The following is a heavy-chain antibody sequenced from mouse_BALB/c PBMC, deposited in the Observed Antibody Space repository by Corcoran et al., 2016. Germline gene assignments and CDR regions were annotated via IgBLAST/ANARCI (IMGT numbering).Heavy chain of an antibody. CDR1: GYSFTSYY. CDR3: ARTVVTSFAY. J-gene: IGHJ3*01. CDR2: IFPGSGNT. D-gene: IGHD1-1*01. Sequence: QVQLQQSGPELVKPGASVKISCKASGYSFTSYYIHWVKQRPGQGLEWVGWIFPGSGNTKYNEKFKGKATLTADTSSSTAYMQLSSLTSEDSAVYFCARTVVTSFAYWSQGTLVTVSA. V-gene: IGHV1-66*01.